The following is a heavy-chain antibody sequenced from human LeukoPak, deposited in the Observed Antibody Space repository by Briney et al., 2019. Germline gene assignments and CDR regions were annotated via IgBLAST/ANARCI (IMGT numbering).Heavy chain of an antibody. CDR1: GYFISSGYY. CDR2: VSHSGST. V-gene: IGHV4-38-2*01. J-gene: IGHJ4*02. Sequence: SETLSLTCAVSGYFISSGYYWGWIRQPPGKGLEWIGGVSHSGSTFYTPSLKSRVTISVDPSRNQFSLKLSSLTAADTAVYYCDSTALGYCTTSSCPDYWGPGTLLTVSS. CDR3: DSTALGYCTTSSCPDY. D-gene: IGHD2-2*01.